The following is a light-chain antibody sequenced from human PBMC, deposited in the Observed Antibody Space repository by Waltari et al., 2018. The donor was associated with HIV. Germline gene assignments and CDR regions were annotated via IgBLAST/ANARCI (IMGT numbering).Light chain of an antibody. Sequence: QSVLNQSPSASGTPGQRVIISCSGSSSNIGSNTVTWYQQFPVTAPKLLIYSYGKRPSGVPERFSGSKSATSASLAISGLRSEDEADYYCATWDDSLNAWVFGGGTKLTVL. CDR3: ATWDDSLNAWV. CDR1: SSNIGSNT. J-gene: IGLJ3*02. CDR2: SYG. V-gene: IGLV1-44*01.